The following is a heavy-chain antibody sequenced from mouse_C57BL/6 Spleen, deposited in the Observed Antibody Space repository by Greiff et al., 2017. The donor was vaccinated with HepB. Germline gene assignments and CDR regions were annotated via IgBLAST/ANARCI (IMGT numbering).Heavy chain of an antibody. CDR2: ISSGSSTI. CDR1: GFTFSDYG. D-gene: IGHD4-1*01. V-gene: IGHV5-17*01. Sequence: VKLMESGGGLVKPGGSLKLSCAASGFTFSDYGMHWVRQAPEKGRVWVAYISSGSSTIYYADTVKGRFTISRDNAKNTLFLQMTSLRYEDTAMYYCARLTGPFAYSGQGTLVTVSA. CDR3: ARLTGPFAY. J-gene: IGHJ3*01.